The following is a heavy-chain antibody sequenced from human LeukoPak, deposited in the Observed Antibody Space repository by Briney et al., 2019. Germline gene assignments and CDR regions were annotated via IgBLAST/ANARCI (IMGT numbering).Heavy chain of an antibody. CDR2: INAGNGNT. Sequence: ASVKVSCKASGYTFTSYAMHWVRQAPGQRLEWMGWINAGNGNTKYSQEFQGRVTITRDTSASTAYMELSSLRSEDMAVYYCARDSKPIAVAGTLDYWGQGTLVTVSS. CDR3: ARDSKPIAVAGTLDY. J-gene: IGHJ4*02. CDR1: GYTFTSYA. V-gene: IGHV1-3*03. D-gene: IGHD6-19*01.